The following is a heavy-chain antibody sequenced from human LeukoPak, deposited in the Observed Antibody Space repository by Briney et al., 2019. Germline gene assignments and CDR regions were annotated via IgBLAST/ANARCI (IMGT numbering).Heavy chain of an antibody. D-gene: IGHD3-10*01. Sequence: GGSLRLSCAASGFSFRSYGMHWVRQAPGKGLEWVAYIQYDGSNQQYADSVKGRFSISRDNSKNSLYLQMNSLRTEDTALYYCAKAGGWYYFDYWGQGTLVTVSS. CDR3: AKAGGWYYFDY. CDR1: GFSFRSYG. V-gene: IGHV3-30*02. CDR2: IQYDGSNQ. J-gene: IGHJ4*02.